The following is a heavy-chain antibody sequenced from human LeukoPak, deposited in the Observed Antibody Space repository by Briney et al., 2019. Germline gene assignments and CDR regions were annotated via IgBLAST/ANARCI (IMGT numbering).Heavy chain of an antibody. V-gene: IGHV4-30-2*01. CDR3: AREKVHDYYGSGFYGMDV. J-gene: IGHJ6*02. CDR1: GGSISSGSYS. Sequence: SETLSLTCAVSGGSISSGSYSWSWIRQPPGKGLEWIGDIFHSGDTSYNASLKSRVTISIDRSKNQVSLKVTPVTAADTAVYYCAREKVHDYYGSGFYGMDVWGQGTTVTVSS. CDR2: IFHSGDT. D-gene: IGHD3-10*01.